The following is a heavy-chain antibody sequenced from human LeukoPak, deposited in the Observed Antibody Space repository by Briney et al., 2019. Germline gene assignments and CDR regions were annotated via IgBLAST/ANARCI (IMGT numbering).Heavy chain of an antibody. V-gene: IGHV4-39*02. J-gene: IGHJ4*02. CDR2: IYYSGST. CDR1: SISTNGYY. D-gene: IGHD3-10*01. Sequence: SETLSLTCTVDSISTNGYYWGWIRQPPGKGLEWIGSIYYSGSTYYNPSLKSRVTISVDTSKNQFSLKLSSVTAADTAVYYCTRDQVIRGVVDWGQGTLVTVSS. CDR3: TRDQVIRGVVD.